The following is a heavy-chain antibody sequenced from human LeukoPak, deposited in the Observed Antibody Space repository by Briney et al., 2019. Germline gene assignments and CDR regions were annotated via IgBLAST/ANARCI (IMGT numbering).Heavy chain of an antibody. J-gene: IGHJ3*02. CDR3: ARDTPTYYDFWSGYYTVSHAFDI. D-gene: IGHD3-3*01. V-gene: IGHV4-59*01. CDR1: GGSISSYY. Sequence: SSETLSLTCTVSGGSISSYYWSWIRQPPGKGLEWIGYIYYSGSTNYNPSLKSRVTISVDTSKNQFSLKLSSVTAADTAVYYCARDTPTYYDFWSGYYTVSHAFDIWGQGTMVTVSS. CDR2: IYYSGST.